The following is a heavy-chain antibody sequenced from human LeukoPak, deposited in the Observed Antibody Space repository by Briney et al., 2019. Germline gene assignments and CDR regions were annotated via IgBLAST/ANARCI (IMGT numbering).Heavy chain of an antibody. J-gene: IGHJ6*02. CDR1: GGSISSGAYP. V-gene: IGHV4-31*03. CDR3: ARGRGV. CDR2: IYYSGST. Sequence: SETLSLTCTVSGGSISSGAYPWSWIRQHPGEGLEWIGYIYYSGSTYYNPSLKSRVSISVDTSKDQFSLKLSSVTAADTAVYYCARGRGVWGQGTTVTVSS.